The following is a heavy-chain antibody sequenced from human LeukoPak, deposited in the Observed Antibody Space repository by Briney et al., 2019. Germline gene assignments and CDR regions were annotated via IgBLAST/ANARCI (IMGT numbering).Heavy chain of an antibody. CDR2: TYYRSKWYN. CDR1: GDSVSRNSVA. Sequence: SQTLSLTCAISGDSVSRNSVAWNWIRQSPSRGLEWLGRTYYRSKWYNDYAVSVRSRISINPDTSKNQFSLQLNSVTPEDTAVYYCAREDIVATTSFDYWGQGTLVTVSS. J-gene: IGHJ4*02. CDR3: AREDIVATTSFDY. V-gene: IGHV6-1*01. D-gene: IGHD5-12*01.